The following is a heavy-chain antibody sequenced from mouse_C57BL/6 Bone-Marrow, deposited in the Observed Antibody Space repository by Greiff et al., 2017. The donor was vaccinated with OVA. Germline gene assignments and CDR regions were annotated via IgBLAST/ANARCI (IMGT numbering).Heavy chain of an antibody. V-gene: IGHV5-17*01. CDR2: ISSGSSTI. Sequence: EVQVVESGGGLVKPGGSLKLSCAASGFTFSDYGMHWVRQAPEKGLEWVAYISSGSSTIYYADTVKGRFTISRDNAKNTLFLQMTSLRSEDTAMYYCASRDGYYAMDYWGQGTSVTVSS. J-gene: IGHJ4*01. CDR3: ASRDGYYAMDY. D-gene: IGHD3-3*01. CDR1: GFTFSDYG.